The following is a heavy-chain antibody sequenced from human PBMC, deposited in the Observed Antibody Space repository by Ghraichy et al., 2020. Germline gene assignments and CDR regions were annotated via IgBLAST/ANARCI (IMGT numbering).Heavy chain of an antibody. Sequence: SETLSLTCTVSGGSISSSSYYWGWIRQPPGKGLEWIGSIYYSGSTYYNPSLKSRVTISVDTSKNQFSLKLSSVTAADTAVYYCARVGYGDEGDYWGQGTLVTVSS. J-gene: IGHJ4*02. CDR1: GGSISSSSYY. V-gene: IGHV4-39*01. CDR3: ARVGYGDEGDY. D-gene: IGHD4-17*01. CDR2: IYYSGST.